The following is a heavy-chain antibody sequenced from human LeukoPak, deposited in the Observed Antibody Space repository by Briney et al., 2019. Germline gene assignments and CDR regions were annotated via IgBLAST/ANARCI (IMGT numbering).Heavy chain of an antibody. CDR1: GSTVSSHY. D-gene: IGHD7-27*01. J-gene: IGHJ3*02. Sequence: GGSLRLSCAASGSTVSSHYMIWVRQAPGKGLEWVSVIHSGGKTYYADSVKGRFTISRDSSKNTLDLQMNSLGAEDTAVYLCAREGSLGFDAFDIWGRGTMVTVSS. CDR3: AREGSLGFDAFDI. CDR2: IHSGGKT. V-gene: IGHV3-66*01.